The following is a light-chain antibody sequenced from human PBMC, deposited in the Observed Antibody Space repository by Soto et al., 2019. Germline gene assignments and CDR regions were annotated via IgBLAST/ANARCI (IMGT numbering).Light chain of an antibody. V-gene: IGKV3-15*01. CDR3: QQFYDYPLT. CDR2: DAS. Sequence: IVMTQSPATLSVSPGERATLSCRASQTLINKLAWFQQEPGQAPRLLIYDASTRATGVPARFSGSGSGTEFTLTISSLQPEDFATYYCQQFYDYPLTFGGGTKVEIK. J-gene: IGKJ4*01. CDR1: QTLINK.